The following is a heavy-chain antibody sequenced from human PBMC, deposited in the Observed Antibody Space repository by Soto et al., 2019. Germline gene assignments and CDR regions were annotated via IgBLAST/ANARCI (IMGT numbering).Heavy chain of an antibody. D-gene: IGHD3-10*01. J-gene: IGHJ4*02. CDR2: IDPSDSYT. V-gene: IGHV5-10-1*01. CDR1: GYSFTSYW. Sequence: GGSLKISCKGSGYSFTSYWSSWGRQLPGKGLEWMGRIDPSDSYTNYSPSFQGHVTISADKSISTAYLQWSSLKASDTAMYYCASRRSGSYYLPFDYWGQGTLVTVSS. CDR3: ASRRSGSYYLPFDY.